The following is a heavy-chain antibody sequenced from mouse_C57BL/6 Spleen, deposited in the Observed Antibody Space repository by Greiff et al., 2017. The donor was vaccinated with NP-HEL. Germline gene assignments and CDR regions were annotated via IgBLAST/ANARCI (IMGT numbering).Heavy chain of an antibody. CDR1: GYAFSSYW. J-gene: IGHJ3*01. CDR2: IYPGDGDT. CDR3: ARWGGSSYEAAY. Sequence: VQLQESGAELVKPGASVKISCKASGYAFSSYWMNWVKQRPGKGLEWIGQIYPGDGDTNYNGKFKGKATLTADKSSSTAYMQLSSLTSEDSAVYFCARWGGSSYEAAYWGQGTLVTVSA. D-gene: IGHD1-1*01. V-gene: IGHV1-80*01.